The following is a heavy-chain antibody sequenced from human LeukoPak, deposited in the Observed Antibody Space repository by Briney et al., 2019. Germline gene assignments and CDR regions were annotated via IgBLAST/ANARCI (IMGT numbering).Heavy chain of an antibody. V-gene: IGHV4-4*07. J-gene: IGHJ4*02. CDR2: ISTTGST. Sequence: SETLSLTCTVSGGSISSYYWSWFRQSAGKGLEWIGRISTTGSTNYNPSLKSRVTMSLDTSKNQFSLRVSSVTAADTAVYYCAGAPNTYYFDYWGRGTLVTVSS. D-gene: IGHD2-8*01. CDR1: GGSISSYY. CDR3: AGAPNTYYFDY.